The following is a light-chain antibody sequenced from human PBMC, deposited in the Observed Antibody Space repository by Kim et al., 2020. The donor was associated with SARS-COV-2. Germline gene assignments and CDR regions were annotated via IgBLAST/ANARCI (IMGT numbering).Light chain of an antibody. CDR1: QSVSSY. Sequence: VLPGEGATLACRASQSVSSYLAWYQQKPGQAPRLLIYGASTRATGIPVRFSGSGSGTEFTLTISSLQSEDFAVYYCQQYKDWPPDTFGQGTKLEI. V-gene: IGKV3-15*01. CDR3: QQYKDWPPDT. J-gene: IGKJ2*01. CDR2: GAS.